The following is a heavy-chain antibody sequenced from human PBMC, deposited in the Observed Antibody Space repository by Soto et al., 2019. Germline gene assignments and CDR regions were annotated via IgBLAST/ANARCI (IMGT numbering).Heavy chain of an antibody. V-gene: IGHV4-61*01. CDR1: GGSVSSGTYY. CDR2: ISYSGST. J-gene: IGHJ4*02. CDR3: ARERPYYGFDY. D-gene: IGHD3-22*01. Sequence: KTSETLSLTCTVSGGSVSSGTYYWSWIRQPPGKGLEWIGYISYSGSTNYNPSLKSRATISVDTSKNQFSLKLTSVTAADRAVYYCARERPYYGFDYWGQGTLVTVSS.